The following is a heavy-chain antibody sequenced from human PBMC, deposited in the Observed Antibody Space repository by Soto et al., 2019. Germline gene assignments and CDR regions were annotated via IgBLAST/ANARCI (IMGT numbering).Heavy chain of an antibody. CDR3: ARDGYDSSGYSPTFDY. V-gene: IGHV4-30-4*01. CDR2: IYYSGST. D-gene: IGHD3-22*01. J-gene: IGHJ4*02. CDR1: GGSISSGDYY. Sequence: PSETLSLTCTVSGGSISSGDYYWSWIRQPPGKGLEWIGYIYYSGSTYYNPSLKSRVTISVDTSKNQFSLKLSSVTAADTAVYYCARDGYDSSGYSPTFDYWGQGTLVTLL.